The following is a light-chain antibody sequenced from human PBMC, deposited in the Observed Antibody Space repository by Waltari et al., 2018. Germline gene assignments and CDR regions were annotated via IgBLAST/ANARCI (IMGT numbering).Light chain of an antibody. V-gene: IGKV4-1*01. CDR2: WAS. CDR1: QNILYSSTNKND. CDR3: HQYSITPYT. J-gene: IGKJ2*01. Sequence: DIVMTQSPDSLAVSLGERATINCKSSQNILYSSTNKNDLTWYQQKPGQPTKLLIYWASTRESGVPDRFSGSGSGTDFTLTISSLQAEDVAVYYCHQYSITPYTFGQGTKLEIK.